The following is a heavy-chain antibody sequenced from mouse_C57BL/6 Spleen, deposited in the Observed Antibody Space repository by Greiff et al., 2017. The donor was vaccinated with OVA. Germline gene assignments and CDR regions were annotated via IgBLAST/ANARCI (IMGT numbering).Heavy chain of an antibody. V-gene: IGHV1-64*01. CDR2: IHPNSGST. J-gene: IGHJ3*01. Sequence: QVHVKQPGAELVKPGASVKLSCKASGYTFTSYWMHWVKQRPGQGLEWIGMIHPNSGSTNYNEKFKSKATLTVDKSSSTAYMQLSSLTSEDSAVYYCARDSSGFSYWGQGTLVTVSA. CDR1: GYTFTSYW. CDR3: ARDSSGFSY. D-gene: IGHD3-2*02.